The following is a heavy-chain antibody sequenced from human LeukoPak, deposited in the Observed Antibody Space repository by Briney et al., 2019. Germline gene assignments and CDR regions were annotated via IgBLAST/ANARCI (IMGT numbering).Heavy chain of an antibody. CDR2: INPNSGGT. CDR3: ARDRAGYSYGPGAFDI. V-gene: IGHV1-2*02. Sequence: ASVKVSCKASGYTFTGYYMHWVRQAPGQGLEWMGWINPNSGGTNYAQKFQGRVTMTRDTSISTAYMELSRLGSDDTAVYYCARDRAGYSYGPGAFDIWGQGTMVTVSS. CDR1: GYTFTGYY. J-gene: IGHJ3*02. D-gene: IGHD5-18*01.